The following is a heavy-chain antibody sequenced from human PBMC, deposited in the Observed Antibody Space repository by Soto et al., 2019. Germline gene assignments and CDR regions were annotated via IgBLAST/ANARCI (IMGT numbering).Heavy chain of an antibody. CDR2: MHYSGST. V-gene: IGHV4-59*12. J-gene: IGHJ4*02. Sequence: PSETLSLTCTVSSDSISNYYCSWFRQPPGKGLEWIGYMHYSGSTSYNPSLKSRVTISVDRSKNQFSLKLNSVTAADTALYYCARDNRSGYYFEYWGQGTPVTVSS. CDR3: ARDNRSGYYFEY. D-gene: IGHD3-3*01. CDR1: SDSISNYY.